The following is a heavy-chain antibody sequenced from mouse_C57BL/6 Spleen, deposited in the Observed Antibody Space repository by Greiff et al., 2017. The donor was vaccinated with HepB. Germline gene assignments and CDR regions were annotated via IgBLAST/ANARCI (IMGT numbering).Heavy chain of an antibody. J-gene: IGHJ4*01. CDR3: ARQRFLYGNYAMDY. CDR1: GYSFTDYN. CDR2: INPNYGTT. D-gene: IGHD2-1*01. V-gene: IGHV1-39*01. Sequence: EVKLMESGPELVKPGASVKISCKASGYSFTDYNMNWVKQSNGKSLEWIGVINPNYGTTSYNQKFKGKATLTVDQSSSTAYMQLNSLTSEDSAVYYCARQRFLYGNYAMDYWGQGTSVTVSS.